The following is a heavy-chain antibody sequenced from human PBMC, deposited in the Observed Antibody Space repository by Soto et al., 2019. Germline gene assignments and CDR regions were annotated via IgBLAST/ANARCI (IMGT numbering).Heavy chain of an antibody. CDR2: ITSSGGNT. Sequence: EVQLVESGGGLVQPGGSLRLSCAASGFTFSSYAMHWVRQAPGKGLEYVSAITSSGGNTDYGSSVKGRFTISRDNSKNTQYIQMGSLRAEDMAVYYCARRIPFGYGMDVWGQGTTVTVSS. J-gene: IGHJ6*02. V-gene: IGHV3-64*01. CDR1: GFTFSSYA. D-gene: IGHD2-21*01. CDR3: ARRIPFGYGMDV.